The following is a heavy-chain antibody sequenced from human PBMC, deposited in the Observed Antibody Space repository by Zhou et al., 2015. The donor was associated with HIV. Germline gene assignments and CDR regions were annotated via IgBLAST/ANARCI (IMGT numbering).Heavy chain of an antibody. Sequence: QVHLVQSGPEVKKPGSSVKVSCKAPGNTFNSYTISWLRQAPGQGLEWVGGIIPNFGTVNFAQKFQGRVTITADKSTSTVYMELSSLTSEDTAIYFCARSSVNHDYAFDIWGQGTKVIVSS. V-gene: IGHV1-69*06. D-gene: IGHD3-22*01. CDR3: ARSSVNHDYAFDI. J-gene: IGHJ3*02. CDR1: GNTFNSYT. CDR2: IIPNFGTV.